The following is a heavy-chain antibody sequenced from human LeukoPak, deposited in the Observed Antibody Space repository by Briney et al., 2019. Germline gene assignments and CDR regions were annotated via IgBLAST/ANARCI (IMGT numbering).Heavy chain of an antibody. Sequence: SETLSLTCAVYGGSFSGYYWSWIRQPPGKGLEWIGEINHSGSTNYNPSLKSRVTISVDTSKNQFFLKLSSVTAADTAVYYCARGRIVPAARGEVGINDYWGQGTLATVSS. CDR2: INHSGST. J-gene: IGHJ4*02. D-gene: IGHD2-2*01. V-gene: IGHV4-34*01. CDR1: GGSFSGYY. CDR3: ARGRIVPAARGEVGINDY.